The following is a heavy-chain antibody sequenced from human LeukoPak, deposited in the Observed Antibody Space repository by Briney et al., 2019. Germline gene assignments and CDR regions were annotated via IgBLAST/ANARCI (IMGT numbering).Heavy chain of an antibody. Sequence: ASVKVSCKASGYTFTSYGISWVRQAPGQGLEWMGWISAYNGNTNYAQKLQGRVTMTTDTSTSTAYMELRSLRSDDTAVYYCARENSPYSWFGELLGPGGMDVWGQGTTVTVSS. V-gene: IGHV1-18*01. CDR2: ISAYNGNT. D-gene: IGHD3-10*01. CDR1: GYTFTSYG. CDR3: ARENSPYSWFGELLGPGGMDV. J-gene: IGHJ6*02.